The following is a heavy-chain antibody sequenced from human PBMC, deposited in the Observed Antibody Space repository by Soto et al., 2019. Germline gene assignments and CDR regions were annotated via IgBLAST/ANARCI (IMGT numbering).Heavy chain of an antibody. V-gene: IGHV4-31*03. CDR2: IYYSGST. CDR3: ASSNIVVVGLLDY. Sequence: SETLSLTCTVSGGSISSGGYYWSWIRQHPGKGLEWIGYIYYSGSTYYNPSLKSRVTISVDTSKNQFSLKLSSVTAADTAVYYCASSNIVVVGLLDYWGQGTLVTVSS. D-gene: IGHD2-2*01. CDR1: GGSISSGGYY. J-gene: IGHJ4*02.